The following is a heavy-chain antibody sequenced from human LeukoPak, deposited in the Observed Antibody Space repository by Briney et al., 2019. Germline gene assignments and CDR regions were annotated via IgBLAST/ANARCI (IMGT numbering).Heavy chain of an antibody. Sequence: AASVKVSCKASGGTFSSYAISWVRQAPGQGLEWMGGIIPIFGTANYAQKFQGRVTITADESTSTAYMELSSLRSEDTAVYYCARVRDPRLYYFDYWDQGTLVTVSS. CDR3: ARVRDPRLYYFDY. CDR2: IIPIFGTA. J-gene: IGHJ4*02. CDR1: GGTFSSYA. V-gene: IGHV1-69*01. D-gene: IGHD5-24*01.